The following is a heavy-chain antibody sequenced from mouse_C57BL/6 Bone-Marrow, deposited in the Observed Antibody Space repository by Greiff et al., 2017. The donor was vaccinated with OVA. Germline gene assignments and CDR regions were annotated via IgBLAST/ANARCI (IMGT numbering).Heavy chain of an antibody. D-gene: IGHD4-1*01. Sequence: DVHLVESEGGLVQPGSSMKLSCTASGFTLSDYYMAWVRQVPEKGLEWVANINYDGSSTYYLDSLKSRFFISRDNAKNILYLQMSSLKSEDTATYYCARYRDLGRVYFDYWGQGTTLTVSS. CDR2: INYDGSST. CDR1: GFTLSDYY. V-gene: IGHV5-16*01. CDR3: ARYRDLGRVYFDY. J-gene: IGHJ2*01.